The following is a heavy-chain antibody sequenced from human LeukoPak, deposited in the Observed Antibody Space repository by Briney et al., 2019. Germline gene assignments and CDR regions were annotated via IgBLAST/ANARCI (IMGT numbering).Heavy chain of an antibody. CDR1: GGTFSSYA. V-gene: IGHV1-69*01. Sequence: GASVKVSCKASGGTFSSYAISWVRQAPGQGLEWMGGIIPIFGTANYAQKFQGGVTITADESTSTAYMELSSLRSEDTAVYYCAREGYYDSSGYHVKWFDPWGQGTLVTVSS. D-gene: IGHD3-22*01. CDR2: IIPIFGTA. CDR3: AREGYYDSSGYHVKWFDP. J-gene: IGHJ5*02.